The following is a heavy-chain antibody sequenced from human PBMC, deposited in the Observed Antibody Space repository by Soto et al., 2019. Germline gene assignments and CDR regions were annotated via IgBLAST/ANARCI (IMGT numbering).Heavy chain of an antibody. CDR3: ARVLFYCNGTRCYNLDY. J-gene: IGHJ4*01. V-gene: IGHV3-7*01. D-gene: IGHD2-2*02. CDR2: IKQDGSEK. CDR1: GFTFSSYW. Sequence: GGSLRLSCAASGFTFSSYWMSWVRQAPGKGLEWVANIKQDGSEKYYVDSVKGRFTISRDNAKNSLYLQMNSLRAEDTAVYYCARVLFYCNGTRCYNLDYRAQRTPVPVS.